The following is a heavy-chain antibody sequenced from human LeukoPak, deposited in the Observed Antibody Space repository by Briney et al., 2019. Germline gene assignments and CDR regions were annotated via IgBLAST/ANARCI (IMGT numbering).Heavy chain of an antibody. V-gene: IGHV3-23*01. J-gene: IGHJ4*02. CDR1: GFTFSTYP. CDR2: LTSSGGST. D-gene: IGHD5-18*01. Sequence: GGSLRLSCAGSGFTFSTYPMSWVRQAPGKGLEWVSSLTSSGGSTYYADSVKGRFTISRDNSKNTLYLQMNSLRAEDTAVYYCARSRGYSYGFDYFDYWGQGTLVTVSS. CDR3: ARSRGYSYGFDYFDY.